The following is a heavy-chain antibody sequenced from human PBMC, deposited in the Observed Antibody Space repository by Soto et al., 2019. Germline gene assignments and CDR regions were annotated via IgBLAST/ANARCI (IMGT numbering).Heavy chain of an antibody. J-gene: IGHJ5*02. CDR3: TREAIVAENWFDP. D-gene: IGHD2-21*01. CDR2: MNPNTGNI. CDR1: GYTFVDYA. Sequence: QVQLVPSGAEVKRPGASVKMSCRASGYTFVDYALHWVRQAPGQGLEWVGWMNPNTGNIKYSHNFEDRVAITRDRATSTAYMELRGLRSEDTAVYFCTREAIVAENWFDPWGQGTLVTVSS. V-gene: IGHV1-3*01.